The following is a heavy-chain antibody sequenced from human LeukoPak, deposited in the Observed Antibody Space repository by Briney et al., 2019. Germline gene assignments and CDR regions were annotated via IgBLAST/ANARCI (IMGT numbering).Heavy chain of an antibody. CDR1: GGSFSGYY. CDR3: ARRGTSRVVFNWFDP. J-gene: IGHJ5*02. D-gene: IGHD2-21*01. V-gene: IGHV4-34*01. Sequence: SETLSLTCAVYGGSFSGYYWSWIRQPPGKGLEWIGEINHSGSTNYNPSLKSRVTISVDTSKNQFSLKLSSVTAADTAVYYCARRGTSRVVFNWFDPWGQGTLVTVSS. CDR2: INHSGST.